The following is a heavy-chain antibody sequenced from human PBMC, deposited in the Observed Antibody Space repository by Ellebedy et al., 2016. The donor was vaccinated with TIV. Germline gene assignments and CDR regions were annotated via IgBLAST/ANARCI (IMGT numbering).Heavy chain of an antibody. D-gene: IGHD5-24*01. J-gene: IGHJ5*02. V-gene: IGHV1-2*02. CDR3: ARKPRDGEPVYGNWFDP. Sequence: ASVKVSCXTSGYTFTGYYMHWVRQAPGQGLEWMGWINPNSGGTNYAQKFQGRVTMTRDTSISTAYMELSRLRYDDTAVYYCARKPRDGEPVYGNWFDPWGQGTLVTVSS. CDR1: GYTFTGYY. CDR2: INPNSGGT.